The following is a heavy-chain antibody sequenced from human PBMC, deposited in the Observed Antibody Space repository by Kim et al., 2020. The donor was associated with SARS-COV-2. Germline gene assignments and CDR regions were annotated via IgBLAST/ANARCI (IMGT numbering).Heavy chain of an antibody. D-gene: IGHD6-6*01. J-gene: IGHJ5*02. V-gene: IGHV3-33*01. CDR1: GFTFSRYG. CDR3: ARANVPSIAARGGWFDP. CDR2: MWYEGSNK. Sequence: GGSLRLSCAASGFTFSRYGMHWVRQAPGQGLEWVAVMWYEGSNKYYADSVKGRFTISRDNSKNTLYLQMNSLRAEDTAVYYCARANVPSIAARGGWFDPWGQGTLVTVSS.